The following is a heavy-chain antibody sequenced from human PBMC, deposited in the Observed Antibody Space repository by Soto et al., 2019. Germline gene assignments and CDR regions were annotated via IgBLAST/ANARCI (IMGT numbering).Heavy chain of an antibody. CDR2: INGAGSST. CDR1: GFTFNNYW. D-gene: IGHD3-3*01. J-gene: IGHJ1*01. Sequence: EVQLVESGGGLIQPGGSLRLSCAASGFTFNNYWMHWVRQAPGKGLVWVSRINGAGSSTRYAESVKGRYTISRDTAKKLSYLQTNSIRAEDTGVDYWARNFWLSTIESDAFKNWG. CDR3: ARNFWLSTIESDAFKN. V-gene: IGHV3-74*01.